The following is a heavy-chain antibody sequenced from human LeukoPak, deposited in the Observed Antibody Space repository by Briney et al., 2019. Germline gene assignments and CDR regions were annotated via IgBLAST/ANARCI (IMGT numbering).Heavy chain of an antibody. Sequence: GASVKVSCKASGYTFTSYDINWVRQATGQGLEWMGRMNPNSGNTGYAQKFQGRVTMTRNTSISTAYMELSSLRSEDTAVYYCARGFPPDIYDSSGYYSDYWGQGTLVTVSS. V-gene: IGHV1-8*01. CDR3: ARGFPPDIYDSSGYYSDY. CDR2: MNPNSGNT. CDR1: GYTFTSYD. J-gene: IGHJ4*02. D-gene: IGHD3-22*01.